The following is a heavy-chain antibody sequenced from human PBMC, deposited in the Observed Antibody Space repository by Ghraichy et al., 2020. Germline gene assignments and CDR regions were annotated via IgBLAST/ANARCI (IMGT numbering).Heavy chain of an antibody. D-gene: IGHD4-17*01. CDR1: GFTFGGYW. CDR2: IKQDGSET. V-gene: IGHV3-7*03. CDR3: ARMKTTVSTSNYDYYYMYV. Sequence: GESLNISYAASGFTFGGYWMHWVRQAPGKGLEWVANIKQDGSETYYVDSVKGRFTISRDNAKNSLYLQMNSLRAEDTAVYYCARMKTTVSTSNYDYYYMYVWGKGSTATFSS. J-gene: IGHJ6*03.